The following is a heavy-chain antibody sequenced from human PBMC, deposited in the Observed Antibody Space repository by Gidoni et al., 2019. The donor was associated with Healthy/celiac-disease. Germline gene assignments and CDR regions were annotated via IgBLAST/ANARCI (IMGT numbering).Heavy chain of an antibody. D-gene: IGHD3-16*01. J-gene: IGHJ6*02. CDR1: GFTFSSYG. Sequence: QVQLVESGGGVVQPGRSLRLSCAASGFTFSSYGMHWVRQAPGKGLEWVAVISYDGSNKYYADSVKGRFTISRDNSKNTLYLQMNSLRAEDTAVYYCAKEGPRLGGYYYYGMDVWGQGTTVTVSS. V-gene: IGHV3-30*18. CDR2: ISYDGSNK. CDR3: AKEGPRLGGYYYYGMDV.